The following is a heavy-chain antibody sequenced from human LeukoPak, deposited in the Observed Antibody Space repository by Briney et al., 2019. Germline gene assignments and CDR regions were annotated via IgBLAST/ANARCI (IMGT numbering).Heavy chain of an antibody. CDR3: AREDTYSSSFIIS. J-gene: IGHJ4*02. D-gene: IGHD6-13*01. CDR2: IYTSGST. V-gene: IGHV4-4*07. Sequence: PSETLSLTCTVSGGSISSYYWSWLRQPAGKGLEWIGRIYTSGSTNYNPSLKSRVTMSVDTSKNQFSLKLSSVTAADTAVYYCAREDTYSSSFIISWGQGTLVTVSS. CDR1: GGSISSYY.